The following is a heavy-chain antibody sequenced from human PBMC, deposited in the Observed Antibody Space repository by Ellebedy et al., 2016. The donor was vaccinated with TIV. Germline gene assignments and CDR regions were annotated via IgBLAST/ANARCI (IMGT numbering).Heavy chain of an antibody. D-gene: IGHD2/OR15-2a*01. J-gene: IGHJ4*02. CDR1: GGSFSDYY. V-gene: IGHV4-34*01. CDR2: INHSGST. CDR3: ASAEYLAGLRFDF. Sequence: GSLRLXXAVYGGSFSDYYWTWVRQPPGKGLEWIGEINHSGSTNFNPSLKSRVTMSLDTSRNRFSLNVTSLTAADTAVYYCASAEYLAGLRFDFWGPGILVTVSS.